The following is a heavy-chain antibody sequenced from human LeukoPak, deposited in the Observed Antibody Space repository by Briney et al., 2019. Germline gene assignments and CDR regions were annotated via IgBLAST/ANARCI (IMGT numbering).Heavy chain of an antibody. J-gene: IGHJ4*02. Sequence: GASVTVSCKASGGTFSSYAISWVRQAPGQGLEWMGGIIPIFGTANYAQRFQGRVTITADESTSTAYMELSSLRSEDTAVYYCARDSSSTSCYEYWGQGTLVTASS. D-gene: IGHD2-2*01. CDR1: GGTFSSYA. CDR3: ARDSSSTSCYEY. V-gene: IGHV1-69*01. CDR2: IIPIFGTA.